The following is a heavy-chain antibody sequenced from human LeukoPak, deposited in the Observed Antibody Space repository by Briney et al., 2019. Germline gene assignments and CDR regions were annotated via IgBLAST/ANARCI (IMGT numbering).Heavy chain of an antibody. D-gene: IGHD1-26*01. CDR2: ISYDGNTI. J-gene: IGHJ3*01. CDR1: GFSFSSYG. Sequence: PGGSLRLSCAASGFSFSSYGMHWARQAPGKALEWLTVISYDGNTIYYADSVKGRFTISRDNSKNTLYLQMNSLRIEDTAVYYCAKDLSVVGAHDSFDVWGQGTMVTVSS. V-gene: IGHV3-30*18. CDR3: AKDLSVVGAHDSFDV.